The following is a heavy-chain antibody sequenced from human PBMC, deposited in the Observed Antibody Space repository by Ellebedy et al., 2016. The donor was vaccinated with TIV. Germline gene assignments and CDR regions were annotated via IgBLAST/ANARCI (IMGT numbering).Heavy chain of an antibody. CDR2: IIPIFGTA. J-gene: IGHJ4*02. CDR3: ATNRVWFGELLPPDY. CDR1: GGTFSSYA. Sequence: SVKVSXXASGGTFSSYAISWVRRAPGQGLEWMGGIIPIFGTANYAQKFQGRVTMTEDTSTDTAYMELSSLRSEDTAVYYCATNRVWFGELLPPDYWGQGTLVTVSS. V-gene: IGHV1-69*06. D-gene: IGHD3-10*01.